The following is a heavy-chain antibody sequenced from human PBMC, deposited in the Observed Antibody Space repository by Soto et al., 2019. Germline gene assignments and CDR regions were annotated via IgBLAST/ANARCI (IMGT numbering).Heavy chain of an antibody. CDR1: GGSISSGDYY. V-gene: IGHV4-30-4*01. CDR2: IYYSGST. D-gene: IGHD2-2*01. J-gene: IGHJ5*02. CDR3: ARARGYCSSTSCRTIMYNCFDP. Sequence: PSETLSLTCTVSGGSISSGDYYWSWIRQPPGKGLEWIGYIYYSGSTYYNPSLKSRVTISVDTSKNQFSLKLSSVTAADTAVYYCARARGYCSSTSCRTIMYNCFDPWGQGTLVTVSS.